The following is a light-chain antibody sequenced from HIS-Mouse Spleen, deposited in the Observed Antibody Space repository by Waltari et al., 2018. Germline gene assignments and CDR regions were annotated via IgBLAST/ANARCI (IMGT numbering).Light chain of an antibody. V-gene: IGLV3-10*01. J-gene: IGLJ2*01. CDR2: EDS. Sequence: SYELTQPPSVSVSPGQTARITCSGDALPKKYAYWDQQKSGQAPVLVIYEDSKRPSGPPGRFSGSSSGTMATLTISGAQVEDEADYYCYSTDSSGNHRVFGGGTKLTVL. CDR3: YSTDSSGNHRV. CDR1: ALPKKY.